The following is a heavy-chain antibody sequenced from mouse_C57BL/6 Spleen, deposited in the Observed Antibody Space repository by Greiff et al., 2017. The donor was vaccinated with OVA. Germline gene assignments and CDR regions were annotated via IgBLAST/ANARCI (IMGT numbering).Heavy chain of an antibody. V-gene: IGHV1-72*01. CDR1: GYTFTSYW. J-gene: IGHJ2*01. CDR3: AIYYGSSFDYFDY. D-gene: IGHD1-1*01. Sequence: QVQLQQSGAELVKPGASVKLSCKASGYTFTSYWMHWVKQSPGRGLEWIGRIDPNSGGTKYNEKFKSKATLTVDKPSSTAYMQLSSLTSEDSAVYYCAIYYGSSFDYFDYWGQGTTLTVSS. CDR2: IDPNSGGT.